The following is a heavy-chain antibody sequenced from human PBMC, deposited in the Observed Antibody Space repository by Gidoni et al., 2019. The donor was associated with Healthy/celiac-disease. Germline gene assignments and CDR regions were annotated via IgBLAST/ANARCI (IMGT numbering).Heavy chain of an antibody. V-gene: IGHV3-30*18. J-gene: IGHJ4*02. CDR3: AKDSGRDYYDSSGARY. D-gene: IGHD3-22*01. CDR1: GFTFSSYG. Sequence: QVQLVESGGGVVQPGRSLRLSCAASGFTFSSYGMHWVRQAPGKGLEWVAVISYDGSNKYYADSVKGRFTISRDNSKNTLYLQMNSLRAEDTAVYYCAKDSGRDYYDSSGARYWGQGTLVTVSS. CDR2: ISYDGSNK.